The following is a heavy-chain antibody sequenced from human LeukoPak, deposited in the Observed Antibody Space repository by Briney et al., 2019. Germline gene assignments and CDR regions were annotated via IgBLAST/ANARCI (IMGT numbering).Heavy chain of an antibody. D-gene: IGHD3-10*01. CDR3: ALRYYGSGSESPYLWGSRD. CDR2: ISSSGSTI. V-gene: IGHV3-11*04. CDR1: GFTFSDYY. Sequence: GGSLRLSCAASGFTFSDYYMSWIRQAPGKGLEWVSYISSSGSTIYYADSVKGRFTISRDNAKNSLYLQMNSLRAEDTAVYYCALRYYGSGSESPYLWGSRDWGQGTLVTVSS. J-gene: IGHJ4*02.